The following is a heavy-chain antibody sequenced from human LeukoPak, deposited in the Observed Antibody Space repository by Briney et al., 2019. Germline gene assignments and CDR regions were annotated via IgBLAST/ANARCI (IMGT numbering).Heavy chain of an antibody. J-gene: IGHJ5*02. D-gene: IGHD3-10*02. CDR2: INAGNGNT. CDR1: GYTFTSYA. CDR3: ARDSVRGLNWFDP. Sequence: GALVKVSCKASGYTFTSYAMHWVRQAPGQRLEWMGWINAGNGNTKYSQKFQGRVTIARDTSASTAYMELSSLRSEDTAVYYCARDSVRGLNWFDPWGQGTLVTVSS. V-gene: IGHV1-3*01.